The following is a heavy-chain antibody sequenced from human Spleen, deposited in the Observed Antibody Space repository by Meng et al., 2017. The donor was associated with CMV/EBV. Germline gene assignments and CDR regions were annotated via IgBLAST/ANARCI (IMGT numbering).Heavy chain of an antibody. CDR2: IVVCSGNT. CDR1: GFTFTSSA. Sequence: SVKVSCKASGFTFTSSAVQWVRQARGQRLEWIGWIVVCSGNTNYAQKFQERVTITRDMSTSTAYMELSSLRSEDTAVYYCAADHPYQLLSYFDYWGQGTLVTVSS. J-gene: IGHJ4*02. V-gene: IGHV1-58*01. D-gene: IGHD2-2*01. CDR3: AADHPYQLLSYFDY.